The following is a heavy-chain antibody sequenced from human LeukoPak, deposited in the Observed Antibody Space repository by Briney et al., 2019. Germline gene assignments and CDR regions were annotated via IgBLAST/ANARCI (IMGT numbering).Heavy chain of an antibody. CDR2: IKQDGSEK. CDR1: GFTFSSYG. CDR3: ARVYYDFWSGYYPYYFDY. Sequence: GGSLRLSCAASGFTFSSYGMHWVRQAPGKGLEWVANIKQDGSEKYYVDSVKGRFTISRDNAKNSLYLQMNSLRAEDTAVYYCARVYYDFWSGYYPYYFDYWGQGTLVTVSS. D-gene: IGHD3-3*01. V-gene: IGHV3-7*01. J-gene: IGHJ4*02.